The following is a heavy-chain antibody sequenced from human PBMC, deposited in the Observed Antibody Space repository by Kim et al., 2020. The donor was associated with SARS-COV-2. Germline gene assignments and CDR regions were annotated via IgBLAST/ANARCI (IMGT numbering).Heavy chain of an antibody. Sequence: GGSLRLSCAASGFTFSSYAMHWVRQAPGKGLEWVAVISYDGSNKYYADSVKGRFTISRDNSKNTLYLQMNSLRAEDTAVYYCARALEYSSSPSDDYWGQGTLVTVSS. V-gene: IGHV3-30-3*01. CDR2: ISYDGSNK. D-gene: IGHD6-6*01. J-gene: IGHJ4*02. CDR3: ARALEYSSSPSDDY. CDR1: GFTFSSYA.